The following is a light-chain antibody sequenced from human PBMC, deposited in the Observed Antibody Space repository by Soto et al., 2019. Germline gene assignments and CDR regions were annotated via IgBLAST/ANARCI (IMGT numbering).Light chain of an antibody. J-gene: IGLJ1*01. CDR3: GSWGSSVTGSFYV. CDR2: DNE. CDR1: TSNIGSNY. Sequence: QSVLTQPPSVSAAPGQTVTISCSGDTSNIGSNYVSWYQQVPGKAPKLLIYDNENRPSGIPDRFSGSRSGKSATLAITGLQTGDEAIYYCGSWGSSVTGSFYVFGSATKLTVL. V-gene: IGLV1-51*01.